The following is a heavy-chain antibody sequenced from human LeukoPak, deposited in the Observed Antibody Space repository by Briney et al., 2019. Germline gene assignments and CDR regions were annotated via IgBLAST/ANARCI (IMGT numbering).Heavy chain of an antibody. J-gene: IGHJ6*02. CDR2: IYYSGST. D-gene: IGHD2-21*02. Sequence: PSETLSLTCTVSGGSISSYYWSWIRQPPGKGLEWIRYIYYSGSTNYNPSLKSRVTISVDTSKNQFSLKLSSVTAADTAVYYCAKHVVVTATYYYYGMDVWGQGTTVTVSS. CDR1: GGSISSYY. V-gene: IGHV4-59*08. CDR3: AKHVVVTATYYYYGMDV.